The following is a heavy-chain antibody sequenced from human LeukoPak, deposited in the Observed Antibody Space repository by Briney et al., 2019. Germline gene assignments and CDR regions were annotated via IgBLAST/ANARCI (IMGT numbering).Heavy chain of an antibody. V-gene: IGHV4-39*01. Sequence: SETLSLTCTVSGGSVSSPDDYWGWIRQPPGKGLEWSGSIFFTGTTLYNPSLTSRVSMSIDLSKNQFTLRLSSVTAADTAVYYCARHSHRRGNAFEIWGPGTMVTVSS. J-gene: IGHJ3*02. CDR1: GGSVSSPDDY. CDR2: IFFTGTT. CDR3: ARHSHRRGNAFEI. D-gene: IGHD3-16*02.